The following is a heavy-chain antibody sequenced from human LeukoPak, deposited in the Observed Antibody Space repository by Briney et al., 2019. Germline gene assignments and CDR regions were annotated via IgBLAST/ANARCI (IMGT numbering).Heavy chain of an antibody. Sequence: GGSLRLSCAASGFTFSNYGIHWVRQAPGKGLEWLSYISLSADFTYYRDSVKGRFTISRDNSKNTLYLQMNSLRAEDTAVYYCARGPSGYHNTGGQGTLVTVSS. J-gene: IGHJ4*02. V-gene: IGHV3-48*01. CDR2: ISLSADFT. CDR1: GFTFSNYG. CDR3: ARGPSGYHNT. D-gene: IGHD5-12*01.